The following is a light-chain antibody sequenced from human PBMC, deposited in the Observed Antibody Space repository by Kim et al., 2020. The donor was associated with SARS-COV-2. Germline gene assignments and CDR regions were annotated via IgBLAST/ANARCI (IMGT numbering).Light chain of an antibody. CDR3: QQSDSPPLT. Sequence: DIQMTQSPSSLSASVGDRVTITCRASQRISNYLNWYQQKPGKAPKLLIYGASTLQSGVPSRFSGSGSGTYFTLNIYSLQPEDFATYYCQQSDSPPLTFGGGTKLEI. CDR1: QRISNY. V-gene: IGKV1-39*01. J-gene: IGKJ4*01. CDR2: GAS.